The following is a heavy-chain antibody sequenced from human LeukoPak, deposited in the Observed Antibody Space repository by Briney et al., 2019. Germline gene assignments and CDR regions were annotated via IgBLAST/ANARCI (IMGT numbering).Heavy chain of an antibody. CDR1: GGTFSSYA. J-gene: IGHJ4*02. V-gene: IGHV1-69*05. D-gene: IGHD2-2*01. CDR3: ARDTRYCSSTSCYDEALNYFDY. CDR2: IIPIFGTA. Sequence: GASVKVTCKASGGTFSSYAISWVRQAPGQGLEWMGGIIPIFGTANYAQKFQGRVTITTDESTSTAYMELSSLRSEDTAVYYCARDTRYCSSTSCYDEALNYFDYWGQGTLVTVSS.